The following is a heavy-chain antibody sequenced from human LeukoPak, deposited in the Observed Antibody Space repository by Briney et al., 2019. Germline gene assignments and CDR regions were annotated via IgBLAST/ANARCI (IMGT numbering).Heavy chain of an antibody. V-gene: IGHV7-4-1*02. CDR1: GYIFTNYN. J-gene: IGHJ4*02. D-gene: IGHD3-22*01. Sequence: GASVKVSCKGSGYIFTNYNMHWVRQAPGQGLEWMGWINTNTGHPTYAQGFTGRFVFSLGTSVRTAYLQISSLKAEDTAVYYCARIWDSNGYLFYFDSWGQGTLVTVSS. CDR2: INTNTGHP. CDR3: ARIWDSNGYLFYFDS.